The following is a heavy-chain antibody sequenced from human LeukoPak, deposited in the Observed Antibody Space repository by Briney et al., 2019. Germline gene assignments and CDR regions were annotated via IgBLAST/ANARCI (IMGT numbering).Heavy chain of an antibody. D-gene: IGHD1-26*01. J-gene: IGHJ4*02. CDR3: ARRVGARFDY. CDR1: GGSISSYY. Sequence: SETLSLTCTVSGGSISSYYWSWIRQPPGKGLEWIGYIYTSGSTNYNPSLKSRVTISVDTSKNQFSLKLSSVTAADTAVYHCARRVGARFDYWGQGTLVTVSS. CDR2: IYTSGST. V-gene: IGHV4-4*09.